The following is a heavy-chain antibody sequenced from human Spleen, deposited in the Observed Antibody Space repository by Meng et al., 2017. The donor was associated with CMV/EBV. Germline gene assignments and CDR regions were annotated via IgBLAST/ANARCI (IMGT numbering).Heavy chain of an antibody. CDR2: ISSSSSYI. V-gene: IGHV3-21*01. CDR3: ARDFVRGNSYGFDY. D-gene: IGHD5-18*01. J-gene: IGHJ4*02. Sequence: ASGFTFSNYRMTWVRQAPGKGLEWVSSISSSSSYIYYADSVKGRFAISRDNAKNSLYLQMNSLRAEDTAVYYCARDFVRGNSYGFDYWGQGTLVTVSS. CDR1: GFTFSNYR.